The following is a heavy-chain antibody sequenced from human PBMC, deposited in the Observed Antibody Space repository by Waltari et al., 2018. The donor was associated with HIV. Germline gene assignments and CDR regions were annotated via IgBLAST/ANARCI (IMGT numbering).Heavy chain of an antibody. CDR3: TTVGFQVWGSYRYGYYFDY. CDR1: GFTFSYAW. J-gene: IGHJ4*02. Sequence: EVQLVESGGGLVKPGGSLRLSCAASGFTFSYAWMSWVRQAPGKRLEWVGRIKSKTDGGTTDYAAPVNGRFTISRDDSKNTLYLQMNSLKTEDTAVYYCTTVGFQVWGSYRYGYYFDYWGQGTLVTVSS. V-gene: IGHV3-15*01. CDR2: IKSKTDGGTT. D-gene: IGHD3-16*02.